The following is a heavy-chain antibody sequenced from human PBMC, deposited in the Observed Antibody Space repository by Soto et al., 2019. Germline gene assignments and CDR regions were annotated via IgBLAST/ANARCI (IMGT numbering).Heavy chain of an antibody. Sequence: PGGSLRLSCAASGFTFSSYAMSWVRQAPGKGLEWVSAISGSGGSTYYADSVKGRFTISRDNSKNTLYLQMNSLRAEGTAVYYCAKDRGYSYGAFDYWGQGTLVTVSS. V-gene: IGHV3-23*01. CDR2: ISGSGGST. J-gene: IGHJ4*02. D-gene: IGHD5-18*01. CDR1: GFTFSSYA. CDR3: AKDRGYSYGAFDY.